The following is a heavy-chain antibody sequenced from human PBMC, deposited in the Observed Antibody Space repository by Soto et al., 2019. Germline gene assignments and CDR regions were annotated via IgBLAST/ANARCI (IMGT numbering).Heavy chain of an antibody. J-gene: IGHJ5*02. V-gene: IGHV2-5*02. CDR3: AHSYSCSGDSCDSNISGLDP. CDR1: GFSLSTSGVG. Sequence: QITLKESGPTLVKPTQTLTLTCTFSGFSLSTSGVGVDWIRQPPGKALEWLALLYWDADKRYSPSLKSRLTINKDTSKSQVVLTMTNMDPVDTATYYGAHSYSCSGDSCDSNISGLDPWGQGTLVTVSS. CDR2: LYWDADK. D-gene: IGHD2-15*01.